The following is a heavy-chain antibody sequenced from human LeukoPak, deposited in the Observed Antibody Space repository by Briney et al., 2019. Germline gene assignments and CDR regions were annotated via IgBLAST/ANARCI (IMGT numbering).Heavy chain of an antibody. Sequence: PSETLSLTCTVSGGSISSGSYYWSWIRQPAGKGLEWIGRVYASGSTNYNPSLKSRVTISVDTSKNQFSLKLSSVTAADTAVYYCARVMGGYDWNYFDYWGQGTLVTVSS. CDR3: ARVMGGYDWNYFDY. D-gene: IGHD5-12*01. J-gene: IGHJ4*02. CDR2: VYASGST. V-gene: IGHV4-61*02. CDR1: GGSISSGSYY.